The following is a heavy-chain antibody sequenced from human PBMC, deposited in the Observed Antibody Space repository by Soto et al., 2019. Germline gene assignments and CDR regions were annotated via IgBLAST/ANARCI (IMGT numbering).Heavy chain of an antibody. V-gene: IGHV1-3*01. J-gene: IGHJ4*02. Sequence: ASVKVSCKASGYTFTDYAIHWVRQAPGQRLEWMGWIAPGNGNTKYSQNFQGRVTITRDTSATTAYTELSSLRSEDTAVYYCAKGSRMWTPDYWGQGTLVTVSS. CDR1: GYTFTDYA. CDR3: AKGSRMWTPDY. D-gene: IGHD2-21*01. CDR2: IAPGNGNT.